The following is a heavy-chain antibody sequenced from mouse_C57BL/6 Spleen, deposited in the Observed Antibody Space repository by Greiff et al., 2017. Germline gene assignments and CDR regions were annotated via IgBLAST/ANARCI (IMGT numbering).Heavy chain of an antibody. J-gene: IGHJ2*01. D-gene: IGHD1-1*01. CDR2: IYPRSGNT. Sequence: VQLQQSGAELARPGASVKLSCKASGYTFTSYGISWVKQRTGQGLEWIGEIYPRSGNTYYNEKFKGKATLTADKSSSTAYMELRSLTSDDSAVYFCASITTVVEAYYFDYWGQGTTLTVSS. CDR3: ASITTVVEAYYFDY. V-gene: IGHV1-81*01. CDR1: GYTFTSYG.